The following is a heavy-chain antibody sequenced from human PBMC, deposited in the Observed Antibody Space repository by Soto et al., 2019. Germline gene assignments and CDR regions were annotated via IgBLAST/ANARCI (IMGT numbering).Heavy chain of an antibody. J-gene: IGHJ4*02. CDR3: AHSGGFSDSGTYYPFDY. V-gene: IGHV2-5*02. CDR2: IYWDDYK. D-gene: IGHD3-10*01. Sequence: QITLKESGPTLVKPTQTLTLTCTFSGFSLSTSGVGVGWIRQPPGKALEWLALIYWDDYKRYSPSLKSRLTITKDTAKNQVVLTMTNMDPVDTATYYCAHSGGFSDSGTYYPFDYWGQGTLVTVSS. CDR1: GFSLSTSGVG.